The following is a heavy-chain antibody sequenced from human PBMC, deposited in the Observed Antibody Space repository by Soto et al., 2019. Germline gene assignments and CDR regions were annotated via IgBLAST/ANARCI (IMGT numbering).Heavy chain of an antibody. CDR2: ISGDGVTT. V-gene: IGHV3-74*01. J-gene: IGHJ4*02. CDR1: GFPFSSYW. Sequence: DVQLVESGGDLVQRGGSLRLSCAASGFPFSSYWMHWVRHTPGKGLDWVARISGDGVTTYYADYVTGRFTVSIDNAKNTLSLQISGLRAEDTSVYYCAREYYGLLTGYYTDYWGQGTLVSVSS. D-gene: IGHD3-9*01. CDR3: AREYYGLLTGYYTDY.